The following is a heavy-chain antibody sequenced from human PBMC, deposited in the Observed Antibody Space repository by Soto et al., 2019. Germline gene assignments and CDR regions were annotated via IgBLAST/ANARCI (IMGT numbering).Heavy chain of an antibody. CDR1: GYSFTSYW. J-gene: IGHJ6*02. CDR3: ARPRGSYGYGGYYYYGMDV. D-gene: IGHD5-18*01. V-gene: IGHV5-10-1*01. CDR2: TDPSDSYT. Sequence: GESVKISFKGSGYSFTSYWISWVRQMPGKGLEWMGRTDPSDSYTNYSPSFQGHVTISADKSISTAYLQWSSLKASDTAMYYCARPRGSYGYGGYYYYGMDVWGQGTTVTVSS.